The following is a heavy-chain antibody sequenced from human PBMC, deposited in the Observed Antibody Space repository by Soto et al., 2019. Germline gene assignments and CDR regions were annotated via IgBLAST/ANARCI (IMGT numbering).Heavy chain of an antibody. CDR1: GYALTSSYH. CDR2: IYHSGTT. CDR3: GRVWSCCTANCYRFGY. Sequence: PSETLSLTCAVSGYALTSSYHWGWIRLPPGKGLEWIGSIYHSGTTCDNPSLQSRVTMSVDRSRSLCSLKLSSVTAADTAVYFCGRVWSCCTANCYRFGYWGRGTLVTAAS. D-gene: IGHD2-2*02. V-gene: IGHV4-38-2*01. J-gene: IGHJ4*02.